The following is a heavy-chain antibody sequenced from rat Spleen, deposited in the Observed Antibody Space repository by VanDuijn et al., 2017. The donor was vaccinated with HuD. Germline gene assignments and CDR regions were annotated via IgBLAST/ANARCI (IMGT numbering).Heavy chain of an antibody. CDR2: ISTGGGNT. D-gene: IGHD1-7*01. CDR3: AREYYGYRYYFDY. J-gene: IGHJ2*01. V-gene: IGHV5S23*01. Sequence: EVQLVESGGGLVQPGRSLKLSCAASGFTFSSFPMAWVRQAPKKGLEWIASISTGGGNTYYRDSVKGRFTISRDNAKSSLYLQKNSLKSEDTATYYCAREYYGYRYYFDYWGQGVMVTVSS. CDR1: GFTFSSFP.